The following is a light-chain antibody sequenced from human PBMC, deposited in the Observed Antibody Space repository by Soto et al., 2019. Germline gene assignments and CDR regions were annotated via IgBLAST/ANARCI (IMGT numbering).Light chain of an antibody. J-gene: IGKJ4*01. CDR3: QQRRNWPRT. V-gene: IGKV3-11*01. Sequence: IVLTQSPDTLSLSLGDSASLSXGASHSVTTYLTWYQQKPGXTPRXXXADXSNRAAGSPARLSGSGSGTDFTLTISSLDPEDFAVYYCQQRRNWPRTFGGGTKVDIK. CDR2: DXS. CDR1: HSVTTY.